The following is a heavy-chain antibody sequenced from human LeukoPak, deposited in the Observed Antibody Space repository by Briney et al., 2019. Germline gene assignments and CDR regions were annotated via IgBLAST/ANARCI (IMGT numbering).Heavy chain of an antibody. J-gene: IGHJ4*02. D-gene: IGHD3-10*01. CDR3: ARRLYDSGSYFDY. CDR2: MNPNSGST. V-gene: IGHV1-8*01. Sequence: ASVKVSCKASGYTFTSYDINWVRQATGQGLEWMGWMNPNSGSTSYAQKFQGRVTMTRDTSTSTVYMELSSLRSEDTAVYYCARRLYDSGSYFDYWGQGTLVTVSS. CDR1: GYTFTSYD.